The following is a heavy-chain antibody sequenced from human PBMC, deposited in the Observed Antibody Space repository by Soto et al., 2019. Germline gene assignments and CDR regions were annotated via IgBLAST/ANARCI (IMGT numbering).Heavy chain of an antibody. CDR1: GYTFTSYA. V-gene: IGHV1-3*01. Sequence: QVQLVQSGAEVKKPGASVKVSCKASGYTFTSYAMHWVRQAPGQRLEWMGWINAGNGNTKCSQKFQGRVTITRDTSASTAYMELSSLRSEDTAVYYCARDGGYSSSRFDPWGQGTLVTVSS. J-gene: IGHJ5*02. D-gene: IGHD6-13*01. CDR2: INAGNGNT. CDR3: ARDGGYSSSRFDP.